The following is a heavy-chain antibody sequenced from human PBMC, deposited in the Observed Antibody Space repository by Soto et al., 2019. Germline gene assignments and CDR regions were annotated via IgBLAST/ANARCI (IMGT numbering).Heavy chain of an antibody. CDR1: GGTFSRYA. CDR3: ARENVDTAMVDGDWFDP. Sequence: GASVKGSCKASGGTFSRYAVSWVRQAPGQGLEWMGGIIPIFGTANYAQKFQGRVTITADESTSTAYMELSSLRSEDTAVYYCARENVDTAMVDGDWFDPWGQGTLVTVSS. CDR2: IIPIFGTA. J-gene: IGHJ5*02. V-gene: IGHV1-69*13. D-gene: IGHD5-18*01.